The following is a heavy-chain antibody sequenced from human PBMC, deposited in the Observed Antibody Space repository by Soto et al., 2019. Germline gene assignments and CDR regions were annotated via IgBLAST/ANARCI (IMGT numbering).Heavy chain of an antibody. CDR3: ARGTYDSSGYYLNY. CDR1: GGSISSSSYY. D-gene: IGHD3-22*01. J-gene: IGHJ4*02. CDR2: IYYSGST. Sequence: PSETLSLTCTVSGGSISSSSYYWGWIRQPPGKGLEWIGSIYYSGSTYYNPSLKSRVTISVDTSKNQFSLKLSSVTAADTAVYYCARGTYDSSGYYLNYWGQGTLVTVSS. V-gene: IGHV4-39*01.